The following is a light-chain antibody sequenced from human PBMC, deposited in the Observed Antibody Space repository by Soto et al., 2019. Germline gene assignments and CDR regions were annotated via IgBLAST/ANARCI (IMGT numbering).Light chain of an antibody. CDR3: QQYFSSPYT. Sequence: DIMMTQSPDSLAVSLGERATINCKSSQSVLYSSNNKNYLAWYQQKPGQPPKLLIYWASTRESGVPDRISGGGSGTDSTLTISGLQAEDVAVYYCQQYFSSPYTFGQGTKLEI. CDR2: WAS. J-gene: IGKJ2*01. V-gene: IGKV4-1*01. CDR1: QSVLYSSNNKNY.